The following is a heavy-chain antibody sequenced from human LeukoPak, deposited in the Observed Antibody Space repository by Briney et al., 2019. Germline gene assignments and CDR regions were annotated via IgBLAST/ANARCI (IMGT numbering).Heavy chain of an antibody. V-gene: IGHV4-59*01. CDR1: GGSISSYY. CDR2: IYYSGST. Sequence: SETLSLTCTVSGGSISSYYWSWIRQPPGKGLEWIGYIYYSGSTNYNPSLKSRVTISLDTSKNQFSLKLSSVTAADTAVYYCARDHRGVTSWFDPWGQGTLVTVSS. J-gene: IGHJ5*02. CDR3: ARDHRGVTSWFDP. D-gene: IGHD3-10*01.